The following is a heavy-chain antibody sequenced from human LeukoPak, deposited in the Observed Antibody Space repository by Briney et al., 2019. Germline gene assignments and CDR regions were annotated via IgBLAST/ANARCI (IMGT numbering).Heavy chain of an antibody. CDR1: GGSISSSSYY. CDR3: ARGATVTPPFDY. J-gene: IGHJ4*02. Sequence: SETLSLTCTVSGGSISSSSYYWGWIRQPPGKGLEWIGSIYYSGSTYYNPSLKSRVTISVDTSKNQFSLMLSSVTAADTAVYFCARGATVTPPFDYWGQGTLVTVSS. D-gene: IGHD4-17*01. CDR2: IYYSGST. V-gene: IGHV4-39*07.